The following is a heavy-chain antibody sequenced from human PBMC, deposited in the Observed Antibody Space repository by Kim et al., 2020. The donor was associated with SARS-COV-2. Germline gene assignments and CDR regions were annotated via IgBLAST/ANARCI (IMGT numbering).Heavy chain of an antibody. CDR3: STFDY. Sequence: SETLSLTCIVSGGSISYSSGYYWGWIRQPPGKALEWIASIYYSGSTYYNPSLKSRVTISVDTSKNQFSLRLSSVTAADTAVYYCSTFDYWGQGTLVTVSS. V-gene: IGHV4-39*01. CDR2: IYYSGST. J-gene: IGHJ4*02. CDR1: GGSISYSSGYY.